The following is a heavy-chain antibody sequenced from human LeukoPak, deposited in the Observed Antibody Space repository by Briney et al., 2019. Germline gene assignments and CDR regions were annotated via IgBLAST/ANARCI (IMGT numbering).Heavy chain of an antibody. CDR1: GFTFSTYT. CDR2: ISSGSGYI. Sequence: GGSLRLSCTASGFTFSTYTMTWVRQAPGKGLEWVSSISSGSGYIYHSDSVKGRFTISRDTSKNMLYLQMNSLRTDDTAMYYCARTEYCIRGSCYGLAFDVWGQGTMVTVSS. V-gene: IGHV3-21*06. D-gene: IGHD2-15*01. J-gene: IGHJ3*01. CDR3: ARTEYCIRGSCYGLAFDV.